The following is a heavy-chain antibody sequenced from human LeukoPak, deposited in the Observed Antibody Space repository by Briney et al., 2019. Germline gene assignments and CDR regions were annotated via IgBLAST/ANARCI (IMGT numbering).Heavy chain of an antibody. D-gene: IGHD3-22*01. Sequence: PGGSLRLSCAASGFTFSSYSMNWVRQAPGKGLEWVSSISSSSSYIYYADSVKGRFTISRDNSKNTLYLQMNSLRAEDTAVYYCAKDQMTYYDSSGYTDYWGQGTLVTVSS. V-gene: IGHV3-21*01. CDR1: GFTFSSYS. CDR3: AKDQMTYYDSSGYTDY. J-gene: IGHJ4*02. CDR2: ISSSSSYI.